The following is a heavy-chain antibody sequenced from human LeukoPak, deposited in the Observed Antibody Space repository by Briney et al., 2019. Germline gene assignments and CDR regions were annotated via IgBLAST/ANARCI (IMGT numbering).Heavy chain of an antibody. CDR2: IIPIFGTA. CDR3: ASSHLRNYGDYLLLFDY. Sequence: SVTVSCKASGGTFSSYAISWVRQAPGQGLEWMGGIIPIFGTANYAQKFQGRVTITADESTSTAYMELSSLRSEDTAVYYCASSHLRNYGDYLLLFDYWGQGTLVTVSS. J-gene: IGHJ4*02. D-gene: IGHD4-17*01. V-gene: IGHV1-69*13. CDR1: GGTFSSYA.